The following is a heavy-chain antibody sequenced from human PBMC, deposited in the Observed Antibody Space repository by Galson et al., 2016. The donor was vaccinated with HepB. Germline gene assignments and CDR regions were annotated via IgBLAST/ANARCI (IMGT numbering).Heavy chain of an antibody. CDR1: GFTFRNYG. Sequence: SLRLSCAASGFTFRNYGMTWVRQAPGKGLEVVSSIGRSGDSTDYVDSVKGRFTISRDNSKNTLSLQMNSLTADDTAIYYCVQGSTAPAVWGKGTTVTVSS. CDR3: VQGSTAPAV. J-gene: IGHJ6*04. CDR2: IGRSGDST. V-gene: IGHV3-23*01. D-gene: IGHD2-2*01.